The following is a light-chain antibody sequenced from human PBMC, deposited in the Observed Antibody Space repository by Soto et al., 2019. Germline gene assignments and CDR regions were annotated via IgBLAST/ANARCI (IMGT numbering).Light chain of an antibody. CDR1: SSDVGAYKY. CDR2: EVT. J-gene: IGLJ1*01. Sequence: QSALTQPASVSGSPGQSITISCTGTSSDVGAYKYVSWYQQYPGKAPKLMIYEVTNRPSGVSNRFSGSKSGNTASLTISGLQAEDEADYYCSSYTTRTTYVFGSGTKLTVL. CDR3: SSYTTRTTYV. V-gene: IGLV2-14*01.